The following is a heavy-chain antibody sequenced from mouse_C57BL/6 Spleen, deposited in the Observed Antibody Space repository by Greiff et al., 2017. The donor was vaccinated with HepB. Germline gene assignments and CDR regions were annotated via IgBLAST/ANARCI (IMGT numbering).Heavy chain of an antibody. V-gene: IGHV14-4*01. CDR3: TTGYGSSHGDFDV. J-gene: IGHJ1*03. CDR2: IDPEDGDT. D-gene: IGHD1-1*01. Sequence: VQLQQSGAELVRPGASVKLSCTASGFNIKDDYMHWVKQRPEQGLEWTGWIDPEDGDTEYASKFQGKATITADTSSNTADLQLSSLTSEDTAVYYCTTGYGSSHGDFDVWGTGTTVTVSS. CDR1: GFNIKDDY.